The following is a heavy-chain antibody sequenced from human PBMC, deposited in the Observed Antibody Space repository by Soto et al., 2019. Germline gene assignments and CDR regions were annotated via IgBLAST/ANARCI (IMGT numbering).Heavy chain of an antibody. V-gene: IGHV2-26*01. CDR2: IDSSGEK. Sequence: QVTLKESGPVLVKPTETLTLRCTVSGLSITDSEMGVSWIRQPPGQPLEWLAHIDSSGEKSYRTFLKSRLASSKDTSKSQIVLTMTNMDPADTATYYCARRHLAVAVSPWFDPWGQGIPVTVSS. CDR3: ARRHLAVAVSPWFDP. J-gene: IGHJ5*02. D-gene: IGHD6-19*01. CDR1: GLSITDSEMG.